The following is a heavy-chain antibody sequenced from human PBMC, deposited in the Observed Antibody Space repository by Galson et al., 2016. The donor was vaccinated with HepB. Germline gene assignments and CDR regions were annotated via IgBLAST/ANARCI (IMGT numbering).Heavy chain of an antibody. Sequence: QSGAAVTKPGESLKISCQGSGYTFTSYWIAWVRQMPGKGLEWMGIIYPADSDTRYSPSFEGQVTFSADKSISTAYVQWTSLKASDTAKYYCARRMYSSAGNYFDYWGQGTLVTVSS. CDR1: GYTFTSYW. J-gene: IGHJ4*02. CDR3: ARRMYSSAGNYFDY. V-gene: IGHV5-51*01. D-gene: IGHD3-22*01. CDR2: IYPADSDT.